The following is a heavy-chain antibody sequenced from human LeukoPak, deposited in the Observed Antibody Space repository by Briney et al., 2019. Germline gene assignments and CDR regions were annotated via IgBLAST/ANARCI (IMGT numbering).Heavy chain of an antibody. J-gene: IGHJ6*02. CDR2: INPNRGGS. CDR1: GYTFTGYY. CDR3: ARDLKSGNYGLGYYYGMDV. V-gene: IGHV1-2*02. Sequence: ASVKDSRKASGYTFTGYYMHWVRQAPGQGLEWMGWINPNRGGSNYAQKFQGRVTMTRDTSISTAYMELSRLRSDDTAVYYCARDLKSGNYGLGYYYGMDVWGQGTTVTVSS. D-gene: IGHD4-11*01.